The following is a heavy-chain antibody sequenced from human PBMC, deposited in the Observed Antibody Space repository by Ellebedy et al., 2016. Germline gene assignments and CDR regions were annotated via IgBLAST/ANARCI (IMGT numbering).Heavy chain of an antibody. J-gene: IGHJ4*02. V-gene: IGHV3-74*01. CDR2: INSDGSNT. CDR1: GFTFSSHW. Sequence: GESLKISXVASGFTFSSHWMHWVRQAPGKGLVWVSRINSDGSNTNYADSVKGRFTISRDNAKNTLYLQMNSLRAEDTAVYYCERRSFGEAPYYFDYWGQGTLVTVSS. D-gene: IGHD3-10*01. CDR3: ERRSFGEAPYYFDY.